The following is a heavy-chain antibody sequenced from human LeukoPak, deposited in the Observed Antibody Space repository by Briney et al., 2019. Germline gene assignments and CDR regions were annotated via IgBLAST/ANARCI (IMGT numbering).Heavy chain of an antibody. J-gene: IGHJ4*02. Sequence: GGSLGLSCAASGFTFSSYAINWVRQAPGKGLEWVSVISGSGGSTYYADSVKGRFTISRDNSKNTLYLQMNSLRAEDTAVYYCARKDIEVAGFDYWGQGTLVTVSS. CDR3: ARKDIEVAGFDY. D-gene: IGHD6-19*01. CDR1: GFTFSSYA. V-gene: IGHV3-23*01. CDR2: ISGSGGST.